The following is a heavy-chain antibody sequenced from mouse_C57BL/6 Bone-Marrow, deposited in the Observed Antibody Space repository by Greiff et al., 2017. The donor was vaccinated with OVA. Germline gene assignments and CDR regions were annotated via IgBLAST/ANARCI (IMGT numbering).Heavy chain of an antibody. Sequence: DVMLVESGGGLVQPGGSLSLSCAASGFTFTDYYMSWVRQPPGKALEWLGFIRNKANGYTTEYSASVKGRFTISRDNSQSILYLQMNALRAEDSATYYCARYEGLRSFAYWGQGTLVTVSA. CDR3: ARYEGLRSFAY. J-gene: IGHJ3*01. CDR2: IRNKANGYTT. CDR1: GFTFTDYY. V-gene: IGHV7-3*01. D-gene: IGHD2-4*01.